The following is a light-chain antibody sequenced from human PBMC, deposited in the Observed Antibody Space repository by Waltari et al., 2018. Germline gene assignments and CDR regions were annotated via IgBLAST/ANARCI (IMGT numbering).Light chain of an antibody. V-gene: IGKV4-1*01. CDR1: QSVLYSSNNKNY. J-gene: IGKJ5*01. Sequence: DIVMTQSPDSLAVSLGERATINCKSSQSVLYSSNNKNYLAWYQPKPGQPPKLLIYWAFTRESGFPDRFSGRRYGTDFTLTIDSLQAEDVAVYYCQQYASTPLTFGQGTRLEIK. CDR2: WAF. CDR3: QQYASTPLT.